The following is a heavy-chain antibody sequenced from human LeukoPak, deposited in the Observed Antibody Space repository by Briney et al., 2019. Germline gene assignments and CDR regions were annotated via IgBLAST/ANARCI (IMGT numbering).Heavy chain of an antibody. Sequence: SETLSLTCAVSGGSISSSNWWSWVRQPPGKGLEWIGEIYHSGSTNYNPSLKSRVTISVDKSKNQFSLKLSSVTAADTAVYYCASLGHYYDSSGYYPADYWGQGTLVTVSS. J-gene: IGHJ4*02. V-gene: IGHV4-4*02. CDR3: ASLGHYYDSSGYYPADY. CDR2: IYHSGST. CDR1: GGSISSSNW. D-gene: IGHD3-22*01.